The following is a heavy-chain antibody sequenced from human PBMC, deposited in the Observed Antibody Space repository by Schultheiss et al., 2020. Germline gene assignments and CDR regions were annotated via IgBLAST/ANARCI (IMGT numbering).Heavy chain of an antibody. D-gene: IGHD1-1*01. Sequence: SETLSLTCTVSGGSISSGSYYWSWIRQPAGKGLEWIGRIYTSGSTNYNPSLKSRVTISVDTSKNQFSLKLTSVTAADTAVYYCARVGVPGYYYMDVWGKGTTVTVSS. CDR2: IYTSGST. V-gene: IGHV4-61*02. CDR1: GGSISSGSYY. CDR3: ARVGVPGYYYMDV. J-gene: IGHJ6*03.